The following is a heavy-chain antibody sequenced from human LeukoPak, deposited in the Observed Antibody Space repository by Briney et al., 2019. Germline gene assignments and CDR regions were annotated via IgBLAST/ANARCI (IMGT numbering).Heavy chain of an antibody. Sequence: GGSLRLSCTASGFTFGDYAMSWVRQAPGKGLEWVGFIRSKAYGGTTEYAASVKGRFTISRDDSKSIAYLQMNSLKTEDTAVYYCTRESYDSWSGYLTYYFDYWGQGTLVTVSS. D-gene: IGHD3-3*01. V-gene: IGHV3-49*04. CDR1: GFTFGDYA. CDR3: TRESYDSWSGYLTYYFDY. CDR2: IRSKAYGGTT. J-gene: IGHJ4*02.